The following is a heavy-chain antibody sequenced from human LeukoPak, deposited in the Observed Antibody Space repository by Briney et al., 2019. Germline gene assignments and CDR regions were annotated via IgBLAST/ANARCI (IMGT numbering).Heavy chain of an antibody. D-gene: IGHD6-19*01. J-gene: IGHJ4*02. V-gene: IGHV3-33*01. Sequence: GGSLRLSCAASGFIFSTYGIHWVRQAPGKGLERVAVIWHDGSNKYYADSVKGRFTISRDNSKNTLYLQMKSLRAEDTAVYYCARASGPFDYWGQGTLVTVSS. CDR2: IWHDGSNK. CDR3: ARASGPFDY. CDR1: GFIFSTYG.